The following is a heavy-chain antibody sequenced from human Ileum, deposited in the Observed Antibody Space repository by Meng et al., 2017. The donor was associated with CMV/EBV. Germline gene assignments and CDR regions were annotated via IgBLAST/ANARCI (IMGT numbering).Heavy chain of an antibody. CDR2: IIPILGIA. J-gene: IGHJ4*02. D-gene: IGHD4-23*01. CDR1: GGAFSSYT. CDR3: ARDTVVTPENYFDY. Sequence: SAKVSCKASGGAFSSYTISWVRQAPGQGLEWMGRIIPILGIANYAQKFQGRVTITADKSTSTAYMELSSLRSEDTAVYYCARDTVVTPENYFDYWGQGTLVT. V-gene: IGHV1-69*02.